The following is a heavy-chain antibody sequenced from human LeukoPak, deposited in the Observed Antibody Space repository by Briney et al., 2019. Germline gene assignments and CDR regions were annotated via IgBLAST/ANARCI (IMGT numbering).Heavy chain of an antibody. V-gene: IGHV1-18*01. CDR2: ISAYNGNT. D-gene: IGHD3-10*01. CDR3: ARRGPLRVYYGSGSYGPFDY. CDR1: GYTFTSYG. J-gene: IGHJ4*02. Sequence: GASVKVSCKASGYTFTSYGISWVRQAPGQGLEWMGWISAYNGNTNYAQKLQGRVTMTTDTSTSTAYMELRSLRSDDTAVYYWARRGPLRVYYGSGSYGPFDYWGQGTLVTVSS.